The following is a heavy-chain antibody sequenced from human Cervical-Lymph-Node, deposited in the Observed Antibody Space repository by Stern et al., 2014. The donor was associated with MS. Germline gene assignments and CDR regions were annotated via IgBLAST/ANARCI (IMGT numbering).Heavy chain of an antibody. CDR3: ARDYGSGYRYLDY. D-gene: IGHD5-12*01. J-gene: IGHJ4*02. V-gene: IGHV1-3*01. CDR2: INSGNGDT. Sequence: QVQLGQSGAEVKKPGASVKVSCKASGYTFTTYIIHWVRQAPGQRLEWMGWINSGNGDTKYSQWFQGRVTITRDTFASTAYMELSSLSSEDTAVYYCARDYGSGYRYLDYWGQGTLVTVSS. CDR1: GYTFTTYI.